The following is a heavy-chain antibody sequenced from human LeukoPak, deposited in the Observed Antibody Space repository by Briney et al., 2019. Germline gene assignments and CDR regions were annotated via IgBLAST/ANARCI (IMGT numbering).Heavy chain of an antibody. Sequence: SETLSLTCTVSGDSISNYYWSWIRQPAGKGLEWIGRMYIGGSTKYNPSLKSRVTMSVDTSKNQFSLKLSSVTAADTAVYYCARFSSIAAAFDYWGLGTLVTVSS. J-gene: IGHJ4*02. CDR1: GDSISNYY. CDR2: MYIGGST. V-gene: IGHV4-4*07. D-gene: IGHD6-13*01. CDR3: ARFSSIAAAFDY.